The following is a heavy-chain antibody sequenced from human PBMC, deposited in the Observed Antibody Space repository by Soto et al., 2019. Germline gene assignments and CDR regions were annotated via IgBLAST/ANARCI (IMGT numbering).Heavy chain of an antibody. Sequence: QVQLVQSGAEVKKPGASVKVSCKASGYTFTSYGISWVRQAPGQGLEWMGWISAYNGNTNYAQKLQGRVTMTTDTSTSTAYMELRSLRSDDTAVYYCARVRIPKGRAVSYYYYYMDVWGKGTTVTVSS. V-gene: IGHV1-18*01. CDR3: ARVRIPKGRAVSYYYYYMDV. CDR1: GYTFTSYG. CDR2: ISAYNGNT. J-gene: IGHJ6*03. D-gene: IGHD6-19*01.